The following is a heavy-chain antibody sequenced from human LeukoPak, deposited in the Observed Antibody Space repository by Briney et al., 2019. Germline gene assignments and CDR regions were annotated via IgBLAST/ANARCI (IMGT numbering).Heavy chain of an antibody. CDR3: ARDQLLDY. CDR1: GFTFSGYI. Sequence: GGSLRLSCAASGFTFSGYIMNWVRQAPGKGLEWVSFIGTSGNTIYYADSVKGRFTVSRDNAKNSLYLQMSSLRAEDTAVYYCARDQLLDYWGQGTLVSVSS. J-gene: IGHJ4*02. CDR2: IGTSGNTI. V-gene: IGHV3-48*01.